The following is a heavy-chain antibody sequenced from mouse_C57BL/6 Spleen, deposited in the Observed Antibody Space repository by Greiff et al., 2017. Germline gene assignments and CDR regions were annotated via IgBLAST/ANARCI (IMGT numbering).Heavy chain of an antibody. CDR1: GYTFTDYY. Sequence: EVQLQQSGPELVKPGASVKISCKASGYTFTDYYMNWVKQSHGKSLEWIGDINPNNGGTSYNQKFKGKATLTVDKSSSTAYMELRSLTSEDSAVYYCARNGDGYPMDYWGQGTSVTVSS. D-gene: IGHD2-3*01. CDR2: INPNNGGT. V-gene: IGHV1-26*01. J-gene: IGHJ4*01. CDR3: ARNGDGYPMDY.